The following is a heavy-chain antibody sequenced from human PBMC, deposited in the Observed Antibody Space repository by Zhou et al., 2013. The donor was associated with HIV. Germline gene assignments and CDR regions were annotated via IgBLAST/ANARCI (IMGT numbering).Heavy chain of an antibody. CDR3: ARGGGLGATQYMDV. D-gene: IGHD1-26*01. J-gene: IGHJ6*03. Sequence: QVQLVQSGAEVKKPGSSVKVSCKASGGTFSSYAISWVRQAPGQGLEWMGRIIPILGIANYAQKFQGRVTITADKSTSTAYMELSSLRSEDTAVYYCARGGGLGATQYMDVWGKGTTVIVSS. CDR2: IIPILGIA. V-gene: IGHV1-69*04. CDR1: GGTFSSYA.